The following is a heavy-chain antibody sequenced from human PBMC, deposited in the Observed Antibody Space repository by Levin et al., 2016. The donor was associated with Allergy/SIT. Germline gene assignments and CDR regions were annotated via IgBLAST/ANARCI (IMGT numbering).Heavy chain of an antibody. CDR2: IYPGDSDT. V-gene: IGHV5-51*01. CDR1: GYSFTTYW. CDR3: ARQRHYFQLWPQTYYNFYSMDV. Sequence: GESLKISCKGSGYSFTTYWIGWVRQMPGKGLEWMGIIYPGDSDTRYSPSFQGQVTISADKSISTAYLQWSGLKASDTAMYYCARQRHYFQLWPQTYYNFYSMDVWGQGTTVTVSS. D-gene: IGHD3-10*01. J-gene: IGHJ6*02.